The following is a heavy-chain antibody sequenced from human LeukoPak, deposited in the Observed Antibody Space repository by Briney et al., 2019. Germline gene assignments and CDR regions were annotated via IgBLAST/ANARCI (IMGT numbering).Heavy chain of an antibody. CDR1: GFTFSSYG. CDR2: IWYDGSNK. CDR3: AKDLYSGIAVAGTLQH. V-gene: IGHV3-33*06. Sequence: PGRSLRLSCAASGFTFSSYGMHWVRQAPGKGLEWVAVIWYDGSNKYYADSVKGRFTISRDNSKNTLYLQMNSLRAEDTAVYYCAKDLYSGIAVAGTLQHWGQGTLATVSS. J-gene: IGHJ1*01. D-gene: IGHD6-19*01.